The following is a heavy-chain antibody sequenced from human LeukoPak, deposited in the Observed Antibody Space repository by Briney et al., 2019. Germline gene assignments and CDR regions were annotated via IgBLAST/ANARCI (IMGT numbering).Heavy chain of an antibody. D-gene: IGHD3-10*01. J-gene: IGHJ4*02. CDR1: GFTFSCCG. Sequence: PGGSLRLSCAASGFTFSCCGMTWVRQAPGKGLEWVSGISGSGGRAYYADSVKGRFTISRDNSKNTLYLQMNSLRAEDTAVYYCAKDRILLWFGESSTDDYWGQGTLVTVSS. V-gene: IGHV3-23*01. CDR2: ISGSGGRA. CDR3: AKDRILLWFGESSTDDY.